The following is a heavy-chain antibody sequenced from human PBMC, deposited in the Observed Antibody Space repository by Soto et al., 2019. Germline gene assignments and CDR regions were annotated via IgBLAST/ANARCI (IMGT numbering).Heavy chain of an antibody. CDR1: GASINSGGFY. J-gene: IGHJ5*02. D-gene: IGHD1-26*01. V-gene: IGHV4-31*03. CDR3: ARGQWEANWFDP. Sequence: QVQLQESGPGLVKPSQTLALTCTVSGASINSGGFYWTWIRQHPGKVLEWIGNIYYSGSTYYNPSLTSRISISVDTSKTQFSLKLSSVTAADTAVYYCARGQWEANWFDPWCQGTLVTVSS. CDR2: IYYSGST.